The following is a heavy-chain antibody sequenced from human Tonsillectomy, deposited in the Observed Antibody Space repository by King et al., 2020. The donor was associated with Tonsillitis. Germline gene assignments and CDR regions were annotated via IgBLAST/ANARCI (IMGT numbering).Heavy chain of an antibody. J-gene: IGHJ3*02. V-gene: IGHV4-4*02. CDR3: ARAAGATYYYDSSVLLAFDI. D-gene: IGHD3-22*01. Sequence: QLQESGPGLVKPSGTLSLTCAVSGGSISSSNWWSWVRQPPGKGLEWIGEIYHSGSTNYNPSLKSRVTISVDKSKNQFSLKLSSVTAADTAVYYCARAAGATYYYDSSVLLAFDIWGQGTMVTVSS. CDR2: IYHSGST. CDR1: GGSISSSNW.